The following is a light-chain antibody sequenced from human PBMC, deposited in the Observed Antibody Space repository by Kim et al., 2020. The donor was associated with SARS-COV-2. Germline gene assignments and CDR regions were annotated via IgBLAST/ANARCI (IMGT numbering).Light chain of an antibody. CDR3: SSYTSSSVV. Sequence: QSALTQPASVSGSPGQSITISCTGTSSDVGDYNFVSWYQQHPGKAPKLMIYDVSNRPSGVSNRFSGSKSGNTASLTIPGLQAEDEADYYCSSYTSSSVVFGGGTQLTVL. J-gene: IGLJ2*01. CDR2: DVS. V-gene: IGLV2-14*01. CDR1: SSDVGDYNF.